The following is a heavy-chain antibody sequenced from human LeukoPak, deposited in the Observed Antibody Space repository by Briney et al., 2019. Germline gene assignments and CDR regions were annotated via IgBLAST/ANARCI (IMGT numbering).Heavy chain of an antibody. Sequence: GGSLRLSCAASGFMFSRYWMSWVRQVPRKGLEWVANIKQDGSETYYVDSVKGRFTISRDNAKNSLYLQMNSLSAEDTAVYYCARDKGDYHTSGPLFVFGGQGTLVTVSS. J-gene: IGHJ4*02. CDR3: ARDKGDYHTSGPLFVF. CDR1: GFMFSRYW. V-gene: IGHV3-7*03. CDR2: IKQDGSET. D-gene: IGHD3-22*01.